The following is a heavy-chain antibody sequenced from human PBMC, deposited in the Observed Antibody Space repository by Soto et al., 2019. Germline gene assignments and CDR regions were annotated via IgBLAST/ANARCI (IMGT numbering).Heavy chain of an antibody. J-gene: IGHJ6*02. Sequence: QVQLVQSGAEVKKPGSSVKVSCKASGGTLSSYAISWVRQAPGQGLEWMGGIIPIFGTANYAQKFQGRVTITADKSTSTAYMELSSLRSEDTAVYYCARDIGYSSSWAGGYGMDVWGQGTTVTVSS. D-gene: IGHD6-13*01. V-gene: IGHV1-69*06. CDR1: GGTLSSYA. CDR3: ARDIGYSSSWAGGYGMDV. CDR2: IIPIFGTA.